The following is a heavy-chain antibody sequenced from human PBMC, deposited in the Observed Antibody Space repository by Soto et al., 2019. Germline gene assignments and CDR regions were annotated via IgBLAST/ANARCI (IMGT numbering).Heavy chain of an antibody. CDR1: GFSLSSSGVA. V-gene: IGHV2-5*02. D-gene: IGHD2-15*01. CDR3: ARLVVAGITYYFDP. Sequence: QITLKESGPTLVKPTQTLTLTCTFSGFSLSSSGVAVGWIRQPPGKALEWLTFIYWDDAKRYSPSLKSRLTITKDTSKNQVVLTLTNMDPVDTATYYCARLVVAGITYYFDPWGQRTLLTVSS. J-gene: IGHJ4*02. CDR2: IYWDDAK.